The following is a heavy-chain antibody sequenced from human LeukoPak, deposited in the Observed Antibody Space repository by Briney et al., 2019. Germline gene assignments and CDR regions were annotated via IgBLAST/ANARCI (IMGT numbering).Heavy chain of an antibody. D-gene: IGHD2-15*01. CDR3: ASRYCSGGSCYFTFDY. CDR2: ISSSGSTI. Sequence: GGSLRLSCAASGCTFSDYYMSWIRQAPGKGLEWVSYISSSGSTIYYADSVKGRFTISRDNAKNSLYLQMNSLRAEDTAVYYCASRYCSGGSCYFTFDYWGQGTLVTVSS. V-gene: IGHV3-11*01. J-gene: IGHJ4*02. CDR1: GCTFSDYY.